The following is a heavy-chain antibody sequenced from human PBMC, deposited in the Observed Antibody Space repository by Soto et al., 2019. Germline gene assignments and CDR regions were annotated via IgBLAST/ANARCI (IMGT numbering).Heavy chain of an antibody. D-gene: IGHD6-13*01. J-gene: IGHJ6*03. Sequence: EVQLVESGGGLVQPGGSLRLSCAASGFTFSSYAMHWVRQAPGKGLEYVSAISSNGGSTYYANSVKGRFTISRDNSKNTLYLQMGSLRAEDMAVYYCARDEEGYSSSQGEGQDPNNLYYYYYMDVWGKGTTVTVSS. V-gene: IGHV3-64*01. CDR3: ARDEEGYSSSQGEGQDPNNLYYYYYMDV. CDR1: GFTFSSYA. CDR2: ISSNGGST.